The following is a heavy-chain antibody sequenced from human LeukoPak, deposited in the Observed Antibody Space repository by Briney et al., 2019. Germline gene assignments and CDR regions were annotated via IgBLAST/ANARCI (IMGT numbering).Heavy chain of an antibody. CDR1: GFIFNNYG. Sequence: GGSLRLSCEDSGFIFNNYGLIWVRQAPGKGLQWVSAISNDGGGTTYADFVKGRFTISRDNSKNTLFLQMSSLRAEDTALYYCAKGGSGYFADLWGQGTLVTVSS. D-gene: IGHD3-22*01. CDR2: ISNDGGGT. J-gene: IGHJ5*02. V-gene: IGHV3-23*01. CDR3: AKGGSGYFADL.